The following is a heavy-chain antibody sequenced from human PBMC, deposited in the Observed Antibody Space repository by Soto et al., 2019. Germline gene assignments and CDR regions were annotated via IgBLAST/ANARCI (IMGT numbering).Heavy chain of an antibody. V-gene: IGHV4-39*01. J-gene: IGHJ5*02. CDR1: GGSMYGGTSY. Sequence: SETLSLTCTVSGGSMYGGTSYWGWIRQPPGKGLEWIGVVYYSGTTYYDTSLETRVTISIDMSKDQFSLTLSSVTAADTAVYYCAKCADNWFDPWGPGTLVTVSS. CDR2: VYYSGTT. CDR3: AKCADNWFDP.